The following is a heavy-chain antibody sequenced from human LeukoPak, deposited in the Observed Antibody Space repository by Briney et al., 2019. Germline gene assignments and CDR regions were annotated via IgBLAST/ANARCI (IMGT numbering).Heavy chain of an antibody. Sequence: GGSLRLSCAASGFTFSKFPMGWVRQAPGRGLEWVSAISASGDVTFYADSLRGRFTISRDNSKSTLYLQMNGLRAEDTAIFYCAKSLFTSATGTGRAFHIWGQGTRVTVPS. CDR3: AKSLFTSATGTGRAFHI. D-gene: IGHD1-1*01. V-gene: IGHV3-23*01. CDR1: GFTFSKFP. J-gene: IGHJ3*02. CDR2: ISASGDVT.